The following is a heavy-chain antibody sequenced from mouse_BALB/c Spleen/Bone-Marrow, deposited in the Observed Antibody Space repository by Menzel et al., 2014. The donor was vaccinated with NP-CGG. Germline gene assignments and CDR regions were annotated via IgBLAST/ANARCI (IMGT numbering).Heavy chain of an antibody. J-gene: IGHJ3*01. Sequence: VQLQQSGAELVKPGASVKLSCTASGFNIKDTYMHWVKQRPEQGLEWIGRIDPANGNTKYDPKFQGKATITAVTSSNTAYLQLSSLTSEDTAVYYCAFYYYGSSLFAYWGQGTLVTVSA. CDR3: AFYYYGSSLFAY. CDR1: GFNIKDTY. D-gene: IGHD1-1*01. CDR2: IDPANGNT. V-gene: IGHV14-3*02.